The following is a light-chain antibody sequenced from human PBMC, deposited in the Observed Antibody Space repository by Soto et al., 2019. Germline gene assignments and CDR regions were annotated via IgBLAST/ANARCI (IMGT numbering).Light chain of an antibody. CDR3: SSYAGSSTLV. Sequence: QSALTQPASVSGSPGQSVTISCTGTSSDVGSYNLVSWYQQHPGKAPKVVIYEDTKRPSGVSDHFSGSKSGNTASLTISGLQADDEADYYCSSYAGSSTLVFGGGTKPTVL. V-gene: IGLV2-23*01. CDR2: EDT. J-gene: IGLJ3*02. CDR1: SSDVGSYNL.